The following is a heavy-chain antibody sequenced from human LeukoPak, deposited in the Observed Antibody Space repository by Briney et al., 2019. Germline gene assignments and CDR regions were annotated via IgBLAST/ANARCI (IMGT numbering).Heavy chain of an antibody. D-gene: IGHD3-9*01. V-gene: IGHV3-23*01. CDR3: ARDWLRYFDRMDAFDI. J-gene: IGHJ3*02. CDR2: ISGSGGST. Sequence: PGGSLRLSCAASGFTFSSYAMSWVRQAPGKGLEWVSAISGSGGSTYYADSVKGRFTISRDNSKNSLYLQMNSLRAEDTAVYYCARDWLRYFDRMDAFDIWGQGTMVTVSS. CDR1: GFTFSSYA.